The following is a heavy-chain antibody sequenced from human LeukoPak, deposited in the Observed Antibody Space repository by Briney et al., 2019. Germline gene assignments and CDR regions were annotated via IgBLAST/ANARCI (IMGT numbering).Heavy chain of an antibody. Sequence: SLRLSCAASGFTITGHTMTWVRQAPGKGLEWVSIIGGRDDRTYYAASVKGRFTISRDNSRNLLYLQMNSLRAEDTAVYYCTKDPNPLYDFWSGYKWGPGTLVTVSS. CDR1: GFTITGHT. D-gene: IGHD3-3*01. V-gene: IGHV3-23*01. CDR2: IGGRDDRT. J-gene: IGHJ4*02. CDR3: TKDPNPLYDFWSGYK.